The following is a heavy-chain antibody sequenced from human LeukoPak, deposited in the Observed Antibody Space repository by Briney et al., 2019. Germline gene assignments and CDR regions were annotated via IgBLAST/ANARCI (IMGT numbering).Heavy chain of an antibody. CDR2: IYYSGST. Sequence: SETLSLTCTVSGGSISGYYWSWIRQSPGKGLEWIGYIYYSGSTSYNPSLKSRVTISVDTSKNQFSLKLNSVTAADTAVYYCARERGGDYSDAFDIWGQGTLVTVSS. J-gene: IGHJ3*02. CDR3: ARERGGDYSDAFDI. V-gene: IGHV4-59*01. CDR1: GGSISGYY. D-gene: IGHD4-11*01.